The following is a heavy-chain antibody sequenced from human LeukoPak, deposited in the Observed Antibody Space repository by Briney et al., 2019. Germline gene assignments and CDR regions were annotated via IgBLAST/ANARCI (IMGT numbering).Heavy chain of an antibody. Sequence: GGSLRLSCAASGFTFSSYRMNWVRQAPGKGLEWVSYISRSSSTIYYVDSVKGRFTISRDNAKNSLYLQVNSLRVEDTAVYYCAGADPATNYYYYGMDVWGQGITVTVSS. J-gene: IGHJ6*02. CDR1: GFTFSSYR. V-gene: IGHV3-48*01. CDR3: AGADPATNYYYYGMDV. CDR2: ISRSSSTI. D-gene: IGHD2-15*01.